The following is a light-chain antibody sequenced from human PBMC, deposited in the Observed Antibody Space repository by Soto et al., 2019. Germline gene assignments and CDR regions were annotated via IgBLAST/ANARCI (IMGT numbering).Light chain of an antibody. J-gene: IGLJ2*01. CDR1: ALPKKY. Sequence: SYELTQPPSVSVSLGQMARITCSREALPKKYAYWYQRKPGQFPVVVIYEDTERPSGIPERFSGSSSGTIVTLFISGVQAEDEADYYCLSTDSSGTYVVFGGGTKLTVL. CDR2: EDT. CDR3: LSTDSSGTYVV. V-gene: IGLV3-16*01.